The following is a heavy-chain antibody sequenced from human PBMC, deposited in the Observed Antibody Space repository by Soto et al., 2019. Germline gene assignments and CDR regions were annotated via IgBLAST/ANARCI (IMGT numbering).Heavy chain of an antibody. D-gene: IGHD1-26*01. CDR1: GASITSSH. CDR2: IYYSGTT. CDR3: ARVISGSYKQIDY. J-gene: IGHJ4*02. V-gene: IGHV4-59*01. Sequence: PSETLSLTCTVSGASITSSHWTWVRQSPGKGLEWIGYIYYSGTTNYNPSLKSRVTISVDTSKNQFSLKLNSVTAADTAMYYCARVISGSYKQIDYWGQGTLVTGSS.